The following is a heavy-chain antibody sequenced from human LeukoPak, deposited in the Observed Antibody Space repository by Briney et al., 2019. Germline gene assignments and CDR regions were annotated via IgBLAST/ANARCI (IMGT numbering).Heavy chain of an antibody. CDR3: ARDPAPGIAAAGPEYTFDY. V-gene: IGHV1-69*13. CDR2: IIPIFGTA. Sequence: GASVKVSCKASGGTFSIYAISWVRQAPGQGLEWMGGIIPIFGTANYAQKFQGRVTITADESTSTAYMELSSLRSEDTAVYYCARDPAPGIAAAGPEYTFDYWGQGTLVTVSS. D-gene: IGHD6-13*01. CDR1: GGTFSIYA. J-gene: IGHJ4*02.